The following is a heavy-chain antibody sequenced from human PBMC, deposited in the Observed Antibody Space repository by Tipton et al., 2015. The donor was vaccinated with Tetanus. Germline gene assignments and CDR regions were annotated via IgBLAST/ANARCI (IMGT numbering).Heavy chain of an antibody. J-gene: IGHJ4*02. CDR2: ILYTGST. Sequence: TLSLTCAVSGGSISSGGFYWTWIRQHPGKGLEWIGYILYTGSTFTTPSLKSRVTISVDTSKNQFSLKLTSVTAADTAVFYCARGSRYYFDSWGQGSLATVSS. CDR1: GGSISSGGFY. CDR3: ARGSRYYFDS. V-gene: IGHV4-31*11.